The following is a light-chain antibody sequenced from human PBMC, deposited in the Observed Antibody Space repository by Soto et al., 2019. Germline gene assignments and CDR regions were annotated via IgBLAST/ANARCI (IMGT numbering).Light chain of an antibody. CDR2: EVA. V-gene: IGLV2-14*01. Sequence: QSALTQPASVSGSPGQSITISCTGTSSDVGSCNYVSWYQHHPGKAPKVIIYEVANRPSEISNRFSGSKSGNTAYLTISGLQAEDEADYYCSSYTTTNTVVFAGGTKLTVL. CDR1: SSDVGSCNY. CDR3: SSYTTTNTVV. J-gene: IGLJ2*01.